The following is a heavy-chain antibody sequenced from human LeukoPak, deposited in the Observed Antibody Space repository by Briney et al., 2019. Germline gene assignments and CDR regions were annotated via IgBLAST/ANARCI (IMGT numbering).Heavy chain of an antibody. CDR2: VYYDGTS. Sequence: SETLSLTCTVSGGSINSHSYYWGWIRQPPGKGLEWIRSVYYDGTSYSNPSLTSRAAVFVDTSRDEFSLDLSFVTAADTAVYYCVRHMSTNTGYFDSCGQGTLVSVSS. V-gene: IGHV4-39*01. CDR1: GGSINSHSYY. CDR3: VRHMSTNTGYFDS. D-gene: IGHD5-24*01. J-gene: IGHJ4*02.